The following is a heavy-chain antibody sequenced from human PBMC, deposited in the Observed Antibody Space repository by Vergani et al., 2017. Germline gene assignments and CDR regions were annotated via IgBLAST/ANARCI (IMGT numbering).Heavy chain of an antibody. CDR3: ARLTYCSSTSCSLGYYYYYMDV. J-gene: IGHJ6*03. D-gene: IGHD2-2*01. CDR1: GFTFTSSA. Sequence: QMQLVQSGPEVKKPGTSVKVSCKASGFTFTSSAVQWVRQARGQRLEWIGWIVVGSGNTNYAQKFQERVTITRDMSTSTAYMELSSLRSEDTAVYYCARLTYCSSTSCSLGYYYYYMDVWGKGP. CDR2: IVVGSGNT. V-gene: IGHV1-58*01.